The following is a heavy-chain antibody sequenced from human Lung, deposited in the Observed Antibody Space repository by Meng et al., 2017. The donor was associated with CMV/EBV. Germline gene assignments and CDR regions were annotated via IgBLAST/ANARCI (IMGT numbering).Heavy chain of an antibody. CDR3: ARDGPLRFLEWSPYYFDY. J-gene: IGHJ4*02. Sequence: ASXXVSXKAFGYTFTNYGISWVRQAPGQGLEWMGWISGYTGNTNYAQKVQDRVIMTTDTPTSTAYMELRSLRSDDTAVYYCARDGPLRFLEWSPYYFDYWXQGTLVTVSS. V-gene: IGHV1-18*01. CDR2: ISGYTGNT. CDR1: GYTFTNYG. D-gene: IGHD3-3*01.